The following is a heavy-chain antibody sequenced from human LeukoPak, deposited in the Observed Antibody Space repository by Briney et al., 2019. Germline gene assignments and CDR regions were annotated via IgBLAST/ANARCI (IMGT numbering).Heavy chain of an antibody. D-gene: IGHD6-6*01. CDR2: IRQDGSES. J-gene: IGHJ4*02. V-gene: IGHV3-7*01. Sequence: GGSLRLSCAASGFTFSSYWMTWVRQAPGKGLEWVTNIRQDGSESYYVDSVKGRFTISRDNAKNSLYLQMNSLRAEDTAVYYCARDGSIAARVQVLFDYWGQGTLVTVSS. CDR1: GFTFSSYW. CDR3: ARDGSIAARVQVLFDY.